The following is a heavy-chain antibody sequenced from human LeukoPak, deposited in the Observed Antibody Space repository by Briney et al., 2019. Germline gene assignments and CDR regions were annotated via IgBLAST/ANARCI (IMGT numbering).Heavy chain of an antibody. Sequence: PSETLSLTCAVYGGSFSGYYWSWIRQPPGKGLEWIGEINHSGGTNYNPFLKSRVTISVDTSKNQFSLKLSSVTAADTAVYYCARGGGGWCLDYWGQGNLVTVSS. J-gene: IGHJ4*02. CDR2: INHSGGT. V-gene: IGHV4-34*01. CDR1: GGSFSGYY. CDR3: ARGGGGWCLDY. D-gene: IGHD6-19*01.